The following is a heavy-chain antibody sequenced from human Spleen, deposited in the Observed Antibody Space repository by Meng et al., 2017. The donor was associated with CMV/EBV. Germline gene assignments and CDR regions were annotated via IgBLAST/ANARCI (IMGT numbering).Heavy chain of an antibody. V-gene: IGHV2-5*02. J-gene: IGHJ4*02. D-gene: IGHD1-14*01. Sequence: SLRSSKGGVGWIRRSPWKALEWLEFIYWDDEKDDSPDRKSRINSTKDTNKNQMDLTMTKMDNMDTVKYVCARRAHSAGNSRNGHLYDYWGQGTLVTVSS. CDR3: ARRAHSAGNSRNGHLYDY. CDR1: SLRSSKGG. CDR2: IYWDDEK.